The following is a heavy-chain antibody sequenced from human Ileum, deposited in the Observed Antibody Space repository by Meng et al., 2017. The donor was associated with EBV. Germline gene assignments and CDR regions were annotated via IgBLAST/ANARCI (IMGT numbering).Heavy chain of an antibody. CDR1: GGTFRNSA. CDR2: IIPMFGAP. Sequence: QGQVEQSGAEVKKPGSSVKVSCKASGGTFRNSAISWVRQAPGQGLEWMGGIIPMFGAPDYAQRFQDRVTITADESTSTVYVELNSLRSEDTAVYYCARESGRGYSSDYWGQGTLVTVSS. V-gene: IGHV1-69*01. CDR3: ARESGRGYSSDY. D-gene: IGHD5-18*01. J-gene: IGHJ4*02.